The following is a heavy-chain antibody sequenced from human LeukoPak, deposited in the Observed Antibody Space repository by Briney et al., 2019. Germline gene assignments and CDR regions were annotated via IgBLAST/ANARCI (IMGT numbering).Heavy chain of an antibody. CDR2: IDPSDSYT. CDR1: GYRFTSYW. D-gene: IGHD2-15*01. J-gene: IGHJ4*02. Sequence: GESLRISCKGSGYRFTSYWISWVRQMPGKGLEWMGRIDPSDSYTNYSPSFQGHVTISADKSISTAYLPWSSLNASDTAMYYCARHPHCSGGTCLSAFDHWGQGTLVTVSS. V-gene: IGHV5-10-1*01. CDR3: ARHPHCSGGTCLSAFDH.